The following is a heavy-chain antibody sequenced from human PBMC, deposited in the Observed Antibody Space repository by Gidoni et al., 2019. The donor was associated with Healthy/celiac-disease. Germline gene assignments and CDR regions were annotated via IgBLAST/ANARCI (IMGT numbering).Heavy chain of an antibody. J-gene: IGHJ6*02. V-gene: IGHV4-31*03. CDR1: GGSISSGGYY. Sequence: QVQLQESGPGLVKPSQTLSLTCTVSGGSISSGGYYWPWIRQHPGQVLEWIGYIYYSGSTYYNPSLKSRVTISVDTSKNQFSLKLSSVTAADTAVYYCASVQVVPALDVWGQGTTVTVSS. D-gene: IGHD2-2*01. CDR2: IYYSGST. CDR3: ASVQVVPALDV.